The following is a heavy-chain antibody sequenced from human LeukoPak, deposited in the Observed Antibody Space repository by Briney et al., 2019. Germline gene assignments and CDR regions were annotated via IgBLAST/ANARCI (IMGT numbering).Heavy chain of an antibody. CDR1: GFTFSSYA. CDR2: ISYDGSNK. J-gene: IGHJ4*02. V-gene: IGHV3-30-3*01. CDR3: ARGQESHFDY. Sequence: GGSLRLSCAASGFTFSSYAIHWVRQAPGKGLEWVAVISYDGSNKYYADSVKGRFTISRDNSKNTLYLQMNSLRAEDTAVYYCARGQESHFDYWGQGTLVTVSS.